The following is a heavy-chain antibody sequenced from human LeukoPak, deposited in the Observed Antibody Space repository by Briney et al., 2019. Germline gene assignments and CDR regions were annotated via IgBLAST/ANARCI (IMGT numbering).Heavy chain of an antibody. CDR3: VKVAKYYYGSETYYFFEH. D-gene: IGHD3-10*01. V-gene: IGHV3-7*01. CDR2: INQDGTEK. J-gene: IGHJ4*02. Sequence: QPGGSLRLSCAASGFTSSSYGMHWVRQLPGKGLEWVANINQDGTEKYYVDSVKGRFTISRDNAKNSLYLQMNSLRVEDTAIYYCVKVAKYYYGSETYYFFEHWGQGTPVTASS. CDR1: GFTSSSYG.